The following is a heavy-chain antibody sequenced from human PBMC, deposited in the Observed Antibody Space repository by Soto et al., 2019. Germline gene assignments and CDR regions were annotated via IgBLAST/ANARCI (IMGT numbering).Heavy chain of an antibody. J-gene: IGHJ4*02. CDR2: IIPIFGTT. Sequence: ASVKVSCKASGGTFSSYAINWVRQAPGQGLEWMGGIIPIFGTTNYAQKFQGRVTITADKSTSTAYMELSSLRSEDTAVYYCARDSPKSSGIAYWGQGTLVTVYS. CDR3: ARDSPKSSGIAY. V-gene: IGHV1-69*06. D-gene: IGHD3-10*01. CDR1: GGTFSSYA.